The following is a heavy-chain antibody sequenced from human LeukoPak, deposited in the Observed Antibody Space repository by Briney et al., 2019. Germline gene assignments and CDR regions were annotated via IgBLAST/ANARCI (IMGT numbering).Heavy chain of an antibody. CDR2: IYYSGST. CDR3: ACLLGYCSSTSCANRFAP. Sequence: PSQTLSLTCTVSGGSISSGDYYWSWIRQPPGKGLEWIGYIYYSGSTYYNPSLKSRVTISVDTSKNQFSLKLSSVTAADTAVYYCACLLGYCSSTSCANRFAPWGQGTLVTVSS. CDR1: GGSISSGDYY. J-gene: IGHJ5*02. V-gene: IGHV4-30-4*08. D-gene: IGHD2-2*01.